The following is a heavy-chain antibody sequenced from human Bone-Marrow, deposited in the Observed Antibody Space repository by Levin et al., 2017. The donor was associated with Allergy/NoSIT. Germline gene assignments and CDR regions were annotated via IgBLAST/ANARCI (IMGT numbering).Heavy chain of an antibody. D-gene: IGHD3-16*01. Sequence: GASVKVSCKASGYTFTSYGISWVRQAPGQGLEWMGWISAYNGNTNYAQKLQGRVTMTTDTSTSTAYMELRSLRSDDTAVYYCARDVGGRYFVFPNDQGGFDYWGQGTLVTVSS. CDR2: ISAYNGNT. V-gene: IGHV1-18*01. CDR3: ARDVGGRYFVFPNDQGGFDY. CDR1: GYTFTSYG. J-gene: IGHJ4*02.